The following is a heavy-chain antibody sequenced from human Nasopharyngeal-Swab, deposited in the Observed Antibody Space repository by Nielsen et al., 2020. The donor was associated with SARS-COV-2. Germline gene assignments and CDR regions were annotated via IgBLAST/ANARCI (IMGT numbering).Heavy chain of an antibody. D-gene: IGHD1-26*01. CDR3: ATTPSGSGSSYSEEY. CDR2: IYAGGST. J-gene: IGHJ4*02. CDR1: GFTFSSYG. V-gene: IGHV3-NL1*01. Sequence: GESLKISCAASGFTFSSYGMHWVRQAPGKGLEWVSGIYAGGSTYYADSVKGRFTISRDNSKNTLHLQMNSLRADDTAVYYCATTPSGSGSSYSEEYWGQGTLVTVSS.